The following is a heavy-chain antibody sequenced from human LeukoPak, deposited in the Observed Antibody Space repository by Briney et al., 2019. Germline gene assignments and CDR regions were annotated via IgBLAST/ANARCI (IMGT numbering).Heavy chain of an antibody. D-gene: IGHD3-10*01. CDR3: ARTEGDGSGINYYYYYMDV. J-gene: IGHJ6*03. CDR2: IYYSGST. V-gene: IGHV4-59*01. CDR1: DGSISSYY. Sequence: SETLSLTCTVSDGSISSYYWSWIRQPPGKGLEWIGYIYYSGSTNYNPSLKSRVTISVDTSKNQFSLKLSSVTAADTAVYYCARTEGDGSGINYYYYYMDVWGKGTTVTISS.